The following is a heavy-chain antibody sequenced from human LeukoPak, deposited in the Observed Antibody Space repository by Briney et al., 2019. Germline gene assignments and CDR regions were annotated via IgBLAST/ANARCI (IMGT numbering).Heavy chain of an antibody. CDR3: AKDLTGSGLFAFDI. D-gene: IGHD3-10*01. CDR1: GFTFSSYG. V-gene: IGHV3-30*18. CDR2: ISYDGSNK. Sequence: GGSLRLSCAASGFTFSSYGMHWVRQAPGKGLEWVAVISYDGSNKYYADSVKGRFTISRDNSKNTLYLQMNSLRAEDTAVYYCAKDLTGSGLFAFDIWGQGTMVTVSS. J-gene: IGHJ3*02.